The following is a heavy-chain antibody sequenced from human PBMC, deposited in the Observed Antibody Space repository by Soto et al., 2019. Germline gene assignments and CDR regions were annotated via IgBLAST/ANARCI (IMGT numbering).Heavy chain of an antibody. Sequence: QVQLQESGPELVKPSETLSLTCSSSGGSISSYYWSWIRQPPGMGLECFGYIYYSGSTNYNPSLKSRVTISVDTYKTPFSLKLSSVTAEDTAVYYCARAPATLYSSSWYYFAYWGQGTLATVSS. CDR1: GGSISSYY. J-gene: IGHJ4*02. CDR3: ARAPATLYSSSWYYFAY. CDR2: IYYSGST. D-gene: IGHD6-13*01. V-gene: IGHV4-59*01.